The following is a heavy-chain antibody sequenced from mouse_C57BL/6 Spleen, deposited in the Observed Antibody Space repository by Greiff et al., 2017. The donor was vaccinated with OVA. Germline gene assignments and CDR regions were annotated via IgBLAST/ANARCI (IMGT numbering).Heavy chain of an antibody. CDR3: ARVDYGSSLYYFDY. CDR1: GYSITSGYY. CDR2: ISYDGSN. Sequence: EVQLQESGPGLVKPSQSLSLTCSVTGYSITSGYYWNWIRQFPGNKLEWMGYISYDGSNNYNPSLKNRISITRDTSKNQFFLKLNSVTTEDTATYYCARVDYGSSLYYFDYWGQGTTLTVSS. V-gene: IGHV3-6*01. J-gene: IGHJ2*01. D-gene: IGHD1-1*01.